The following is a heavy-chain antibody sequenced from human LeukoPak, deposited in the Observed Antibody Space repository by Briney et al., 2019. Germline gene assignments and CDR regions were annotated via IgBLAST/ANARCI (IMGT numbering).Heavy chain of an antibody. CDR2: LSDSGTT. V-gene: IGHV4-59*01. D-gene: IGHD6-25*01. CDR1: GDSFSHGY. J-gene: IGHJ3*02. CDR3: ARYGSNSGWKSFDI. Sequence: SETLSLTCTVSGDSFSHGYWSWIRQPPGKGLEWIGWLSDSGTTVYNPSLKSRVAMSVDTSRIQFSLHLNFVTAADTAVYYCARYGSNSGWKSFDIWGQGTRVTVPS.